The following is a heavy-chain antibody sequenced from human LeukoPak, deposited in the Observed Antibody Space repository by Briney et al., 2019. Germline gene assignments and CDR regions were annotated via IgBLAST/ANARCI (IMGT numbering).Heavy chain of an antibody. J-gene: IGHJ4*02. CDR3: AKGSTTGNYDFWSGYPFDY. CDR2: ISYDGSNK. CDR1: GFTFSSYG. D-gene: IGHD3-3*01. Sequence: GGSLRLSCAASGFTFSSYGMHWVRQAPGKGLEWVAVISYDGSNKYYADSVKGRFTISRDNSKNTLYLQMNSLRAEDTAVYYCAKGSTTGNYDFWSGYPFDYWGQGTLVTVSS. V-gene: IGHV3-30*18.